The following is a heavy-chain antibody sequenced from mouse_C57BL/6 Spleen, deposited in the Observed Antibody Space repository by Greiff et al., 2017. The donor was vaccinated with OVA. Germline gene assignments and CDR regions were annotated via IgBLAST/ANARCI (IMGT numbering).Heavy chain of an antibody. D-gene: IGHD3-3*01. Sequence: VQLQQPGAELVKPGASVKLSCKASGYTFTSYWMQWVKQRPGQGLEWIGEIDPSDSYTNYNQKFKGKATLTVDTSSSTAYMQLSSLTSEDSAVYYCARWGTGAMDYWGQGTSVTVSS. J-gene: IGHJ4*01. CDR2: IDPSDSYT. CDR3: ARWGTGAMDY. V-gene: IGHV1-50*01. CDR1: GYTFTSYW.